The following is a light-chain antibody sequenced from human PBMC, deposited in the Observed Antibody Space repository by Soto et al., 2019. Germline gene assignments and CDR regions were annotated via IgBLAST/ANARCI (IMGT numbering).Light chain of an antibody. V-gene: IGLV3-25*03. J-gene: IGLJ2*01. Sequence: SYELTQPPSVSVSPGQTDRITCSGDALPKQYAYWYQQKPGQAPVLVIYKDSERPSGIPERFSGSSSGTTVTLTISGVQAEDEADYYCQSADSSGTYRVFGGGTKVTVL. CDR3: QSADSSGTYRV. CDR2: KDS. CDR1: ALPKQY.